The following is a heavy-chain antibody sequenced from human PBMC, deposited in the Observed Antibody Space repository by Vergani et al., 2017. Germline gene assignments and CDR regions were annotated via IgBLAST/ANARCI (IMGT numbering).Heavy chain of an antibody. Sequence: EVQLVESGGGLVKPGGSLRLSCAASGFTFSSYSMNWVRQAPGKGLEWVSSISSSSSYIYYADSVKGRFTISRDIAKNTLYLQVRSLRLEDTGVYHCVRGRGLCAGGRCYTEAWDYWGQGTPVTVSS. CDR1: GFTFSSYS. CDR3: VRGRGLCAGGRCYTEAWDY. CDR2: ISSSSSYI. D-gene: IGHD2-2*02. J-gene: IGHJ4*02. V-gene: IGHV3-21*01.